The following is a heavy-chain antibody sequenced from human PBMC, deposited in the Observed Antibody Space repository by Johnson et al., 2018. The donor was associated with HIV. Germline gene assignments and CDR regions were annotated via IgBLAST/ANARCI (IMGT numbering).Heavy chain of an antibody. D-gene: IGHD4-11*01. CDR3: ASSTVMMTDDAFDI. J-gene: IGHJ3*02. Sequence: VQLVESGGGLVQPGGSLTLSCAASGFAFGSYWMHWVRQAPGKGLQWVANINQYGSEEYYVDSVKGRFTISRDNAKNSMYLQMNTLNAEDTAVYYCASSTVMMTDDAFDIWGQGTVVTVSP. V-gene: IGHV3-7*05. CDR1: GFAFGSYW. CDR2: INQYGSEE.